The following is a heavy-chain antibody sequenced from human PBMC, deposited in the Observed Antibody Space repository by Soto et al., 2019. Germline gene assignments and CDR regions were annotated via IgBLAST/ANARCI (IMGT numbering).Heavy chain of an antibody. Sequence: QVQLVESGGGVVQPGRSLRLSCAASGFTFSSYAMHWVRQAPGKGLEWVAVISYDGSNKYYADSVKGRFTISRDNSKNTLYLQINSLRAEDTAVYYCARSITMIVVVFDYWGQGTLVTVSS. CDR2: ISYDGSNK. CDR1: GFTFSSYA. V-gene: IGHV3-30-3*01. CDR3: ARSITMIVVVFDY. J-gene: IGHJ4*02. D-gene: IGHD3-22*01.